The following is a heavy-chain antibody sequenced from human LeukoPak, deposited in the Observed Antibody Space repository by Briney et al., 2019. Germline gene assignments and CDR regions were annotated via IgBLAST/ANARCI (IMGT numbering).Heavy chain of an antibody. J-gene: IGHJ4*02. CDR2: MNPNSGNT. D-gene: IGHD3-22*01. CDR3: ARGPSYYYDSSGYNFDY. V-gene: IGHV1-8*01. Sequence: GASVKVSCKASGYTFTSYDINWVRQATGQGLEWMGWMNPNSGNTGYAQKFQGRVTMTRNTSISTAYMELSSLRSEDTAVYYCARGPSYYYDSSGYNFDYWGQGTLVTVSS. CDR1: GYTFTSYD.